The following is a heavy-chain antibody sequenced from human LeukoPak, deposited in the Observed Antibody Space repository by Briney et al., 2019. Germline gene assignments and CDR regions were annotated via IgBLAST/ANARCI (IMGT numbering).Heavy chain of an antibody. V-gene: IGHV1-18*01. J-gene: IGHJ5*02. CDR3: ARGQIYGDYSWFDP. Sequence: GASVKVSCKASGYTFTSYGISWVRQAPGQGLEWMGWISAYNGNTNYAQKLQARVTMTTETSTSTANMELRSLRSDATAVYYCARGQIYGDYSWFDPWGQGTLVTVSS. CDR1: GYTFTSYG. CDR2: ISAYNGNT. D-gene: IGHD4-17*01.